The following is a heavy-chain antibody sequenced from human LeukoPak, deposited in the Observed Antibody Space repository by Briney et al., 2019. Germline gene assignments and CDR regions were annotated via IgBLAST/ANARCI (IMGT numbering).Heavy chain of an antibody. J-gene: IGHJ4*02. Sequence: PSQTLSLTCGVSGGSISSGDYSWSWIRQPPGKGLEWIAYIYYSGSTYYNPSLKSRITISADTSKNQFSLKLSSVTAADTAVYYCARGGGYSYGYSFFDYWGQGTLVTVSS. CDR3: ARGGGYSYGYSFFDY. CDR1: GGSISSGDYS. D-gene: IGHD5-18*01. CDR2: IYYSGST. V-gene: IGHV4-30-4*07.